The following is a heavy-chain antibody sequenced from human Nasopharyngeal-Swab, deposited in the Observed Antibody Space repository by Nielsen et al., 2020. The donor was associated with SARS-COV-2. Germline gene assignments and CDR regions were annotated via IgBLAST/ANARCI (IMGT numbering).Heavy chain of an antibody. J-gene: IGHJ2*01. CDR3: ARDPSYYYGSGPSFDL. Sequence: SETLSLTCTFSGGSISSGGYYWSWIRQPPGKGLEWIGYIYYSGSTYYNPSLKSRVTISVDTSKNQFSLKLSSVTAADTAVYYCARDPSYYYGSGPSFDLWGRGTLVTVSS. D-gene: IGHD3-10*01. CDR2: IYYSGST. CDR1: GGSISSGGYY. V-gene: IGHV4-31*03.